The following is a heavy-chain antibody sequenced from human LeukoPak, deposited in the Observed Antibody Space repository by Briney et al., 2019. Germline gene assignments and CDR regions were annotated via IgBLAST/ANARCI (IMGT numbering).Heavy chain of an antibody. V-gene: IGHV3-30*03. Sequence: GGSLRLSCVASGFTFSSYGMHWVRQAPGKGLEWVAVISYDGSNKYYADSVKGRFTISRDNSKNTLYLQMNSLRAEDTAVYYCLRSVYSSGWTEFDYWGQGTLVTVSS. CDR1: GFTFSSYG. CDR3: LRSVYSSGWTEFDY. CDR2: ISYDGSNK. J-gene: IGHJ4*02. D-gene: IGHD6-19*01.